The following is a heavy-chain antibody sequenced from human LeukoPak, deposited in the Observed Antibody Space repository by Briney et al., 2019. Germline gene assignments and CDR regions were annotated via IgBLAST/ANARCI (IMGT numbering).Heavy chain of an antibody. CDR1: GFTVSSNY. V-gene: IGHV3-53*01. CDR2: IYSGGST. J-gene: IGHJ6*02. D-gene: IGHD3-10*01. CDR3: ARDVEGEDYYYGMDV. Sequence: PGGSLRLSCAASGFTVSSNYMSWVRQAPGKGLEWVSVIYSGGSTYYSDSVQGRFTISRDNSKNTLYLQMNSLRAEDTAVYYCARDVEGEDYYYGMDVWGQGTTVTVSS.